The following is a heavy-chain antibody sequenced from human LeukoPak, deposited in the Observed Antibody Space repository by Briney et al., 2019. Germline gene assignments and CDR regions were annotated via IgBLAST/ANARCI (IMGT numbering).Heavy chain of an antibody. CDR3: ARDLTEEEWLRLHYWYFDL. V-gene: IGHV3-48*04. CDR1: GFTFSNYA. D-gene: IGHD5-12*01. Sequence: GGSLRLSCAASGFTFSNYAMNWVRQAPGKGLEWVSYISGDSDSIYYADSVKGRFTISRDNAKNSLYLQMNSLRAEDTAVYYCARDLTEEEWLRLHYWYFDLWGRGTLVTVSS. J-gene: IGHJ2*01. CDR2: ISGDSDSI.